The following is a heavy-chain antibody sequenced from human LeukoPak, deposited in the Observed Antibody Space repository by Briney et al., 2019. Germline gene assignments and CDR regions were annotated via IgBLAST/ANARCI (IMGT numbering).Heavy chain of an antibody. J-gene: IGHJ4*02. CDR2: ISGYNGNT. CDR1: GYTFTSYG. V-gene: IGHV1-18*01. CDR3: ARGPKWAAIFDY. Sequence: GASVNVSCKTSGYTFTSYGVSGVRQAPGQGLEWMGWISGYNGNTNYAQKYRGRVTMTIDTSTSTVYMELRRLRYEDTAVYYCARGPKWAAIFDYWGQGALVTVSS. D-gene: IGHD1-26*01.